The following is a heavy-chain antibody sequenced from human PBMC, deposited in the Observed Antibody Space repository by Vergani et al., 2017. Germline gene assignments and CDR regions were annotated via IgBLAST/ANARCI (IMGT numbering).Heavy chain of an antibody. CDR1: GGSISAGYYF. J-gene: IGHJ3*01. D-gene: IGHD2-15*01. CDR3: ARRSGGYYSGGKVHPLRTAFDV. CDR2: ISASGNA. Sequence: QVQLQASSPGRVKPSQTLSLTCTMSGGSISAGYYFWSWIRQPAGKGLEWLGHISASGNASHSPSLKTRVSMSVDTSKNQFSLIVTSVTAADTAIYFCARRSGGYYSGGKVHPLRTAFDVWGHGTVVTVSS. V-gene: IGHV4-61*02.